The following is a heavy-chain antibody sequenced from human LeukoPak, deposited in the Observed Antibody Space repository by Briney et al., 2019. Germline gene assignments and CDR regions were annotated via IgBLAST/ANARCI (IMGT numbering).Heavy chain of an antibody. CDR1: GGSFSGYY. CDR2: INHRGST. CDR3: ARGRGEMATISTGFDY. V-gene: IGHV4-34*01. J-gene: IGHJ4*02. Sequence: SETLSLTCAVYGGSFSGYYWSWIREPPGKGLEWMGEINHRGSTNYNPSLKSRVTISVDTSKHQFSLKLSSLTAADTAVYYCARGRGEMATISTGFDYWGQGTLVTVSS. D-gene: IGHD5-24*01.